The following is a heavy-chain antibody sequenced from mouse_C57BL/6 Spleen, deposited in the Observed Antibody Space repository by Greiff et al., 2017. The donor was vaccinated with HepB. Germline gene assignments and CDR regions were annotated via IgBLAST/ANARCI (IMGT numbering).Heavy chain of an antibody. D-gene: IGHD1-1*01. Sequence: EVKLQQSGPELVKPGASVKISCKASGYTFTDYYMNWVKQSHGKSLEWIGDINPNNGGTSYNQKFKGKATLTVDKSSSTAYMELRSLTSEDSAVYYCARGRTTNYFDYWGQGTTLTVSS. CDR1: GYTFTDYY. V-gene: IGHV1-26*01. J-gene: IGHJ2*01. CDR2: INPNNGGT. CDR3: ARGRTTNYFDY.